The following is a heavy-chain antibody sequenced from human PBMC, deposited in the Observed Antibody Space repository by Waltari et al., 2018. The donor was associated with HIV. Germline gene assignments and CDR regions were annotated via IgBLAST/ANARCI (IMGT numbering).Heavy chain of an antibody. J-gene: IGHJ3*02. CDR1: GFTVSSNY. D-gene: IGHD3-10*01. Sequence: EVQLVESGGGLIQPGGSLRLSCAASGFTVSSNYMSWVRQAPGKGLEWVSVIYSVGSTYYADSGKGRFTISRDNSKNTLYLQMNSLRAEDTAVYYCARSVLWFGEANAFDIWGQGTMVTVSS. CDR2: IYSVGST. CDR3: ARSVLWFGEANAFDI. V-gene: IGHV3-53*01.